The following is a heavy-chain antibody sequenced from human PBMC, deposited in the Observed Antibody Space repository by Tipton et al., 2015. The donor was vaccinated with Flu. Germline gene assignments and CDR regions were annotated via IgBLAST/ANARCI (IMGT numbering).Heavy chain of an antibody. CDR2: IKQDGSTK. Sequence: VQLVQSGGGLVQAGGSLRLSCAASGFTFSAYWMSWVRQAPGRGLEWVANIKQDGSTKYYVDSVKGRFTISRDNAKNSLFLQMDSLRAEDTAVYYCARLGLPDFWGQGNLVTVSS. D-gene: IGHD3-16*01. J-gene: IGHJ4*02. V-gene: IGHV3-7*01. CDR1: GFTFSAYW. CDR3: ARLGLPDF.